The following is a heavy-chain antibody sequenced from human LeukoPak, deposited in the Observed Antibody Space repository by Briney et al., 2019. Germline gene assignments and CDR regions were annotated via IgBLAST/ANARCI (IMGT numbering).Heavy chain of an antibody. Sequence: GASVKVSCKASGYAFRSYGLSWVRQAPGQGLEWLGWISGYNGDTRYEQNFQGRVTLTIDTSTTTAYMELRSLRSDDTAVYYCARDDFDYYDSSGYHRAFDIWGQGTMVTVSS. D-gene: IGHD3-22*01. CDR2: ISGYNGDT. J-gene: IGHJ3*02. CDR3: ARDDFDYYDSSGYHRAFDI. V-gene: IGHV1-18*01. CDR1: GYAFRSYG.